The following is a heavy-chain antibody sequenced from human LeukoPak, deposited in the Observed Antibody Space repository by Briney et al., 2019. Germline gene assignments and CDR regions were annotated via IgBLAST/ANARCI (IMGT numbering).Heavy chain of an antibody. CDR1: GGSFSGYY. V-gene: IGHV4-34*01. D-gene: IGHD5-18*01. Sequence: SETLSLTCAVYGGSFSGYYWSWIRQPPGKGLEWIGEINHSGSTNYNPSFKSRVTISVDTSKNQFSLKLSSVTAADTAVYYCARGGGSSYGYYYGMDVWGQGTTVTVSS. CDR2: INHSGST. CDR3: ARGGGSSYGYYYGMDV. J-gene: IGHJ6*02.